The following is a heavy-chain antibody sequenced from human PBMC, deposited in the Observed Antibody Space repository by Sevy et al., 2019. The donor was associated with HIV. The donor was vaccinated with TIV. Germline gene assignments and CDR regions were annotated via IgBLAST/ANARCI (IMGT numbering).Heavy chain of an antibody. CDR3: AGFEYCYYTNLFDP. CDR1: GGSISSSSYY. Sequence: KQSQTLSLTCTDSGGSISSSSYYWGWIRQPPGKGLEWTGNIYYSGSSYYNPYLNSRFTISVVTSKNQFSLKLTSVTAAETAVYYLAGFEYCYYTNLFDPWGQGTLVTVSS. CDR2: IYYSGSS. V-gene: IGHV4-39*01. D-gene: IGHD3-22*01. J-gene: IGHJ5*02.